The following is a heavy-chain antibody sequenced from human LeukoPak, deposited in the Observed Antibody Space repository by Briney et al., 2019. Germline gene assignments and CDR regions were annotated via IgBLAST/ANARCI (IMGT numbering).Heavy chain of an antibody. J-gene: IGHJ4*02. V-gene: IGHV3-23*01. CDR3: ARSKDLDDGGSEGSYDY. Sequence: GGSLRLSCAASGFTFSSYGMSWVRQAPGKGLEWVSAISGSGGSTYYADSVKGRFTISRDNSKNTLYLQMNSLRAEDTAVYYCARSKDLDDGGSEGSYDYWGQGTLVTVSS. CDR2: ISGSGGST. CDR1: GFTFSSYG. D-gene: IGHD4-23*01.